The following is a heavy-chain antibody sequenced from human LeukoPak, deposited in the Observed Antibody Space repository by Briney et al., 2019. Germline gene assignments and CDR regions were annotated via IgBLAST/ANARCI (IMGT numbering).Heavy chain of an antibody. J-gene: IGHJ4*02. CDR2: ISGSGGST. CDR1: GFTFSSYA. D-gene: IGHD2-15*01. CDR3: AKEGSVVVVAATDY. Sequence: KPGGSLRLSCAASGFTFSSYAMSWVRQAPGKGLEWVSAISGSGGSTYYADSVKGRFTISRDNSKDTLYLQMNSLRAEDTAVYYCAKEGSVVVVAATDYWGQGTLVTVSS. V-gene: IGHV3-23*01.